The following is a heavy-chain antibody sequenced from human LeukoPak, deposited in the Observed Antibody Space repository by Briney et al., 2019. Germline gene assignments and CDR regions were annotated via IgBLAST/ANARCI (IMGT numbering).Heavy chain of an antibody. V-gene: IGHV1-69*06. J-gene: IGHJ6*03. Sequence: GSSVKVSCKASGGTFSSYAISWVRQAPGQGLEWMGGIIPIFGTANYAQKFQGRVTITADKSTSTAYMELSSLRSEDTAVYYCARAGEQGPGSSSWYYYYYMDVWGKGTTVTISS. CDR2: IIPIFGTA. CDR3: ARAGEQGPGSSSWYYYYYMDV. CDR1: GGTFSSYA. D-gene: IGHD6-13*01.